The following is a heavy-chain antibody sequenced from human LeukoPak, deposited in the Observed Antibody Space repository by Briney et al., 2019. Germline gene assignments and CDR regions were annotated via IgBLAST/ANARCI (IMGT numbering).Heavy chain of an antibody. V-gene: IGHV3-48*01. J-gene: IGHJ3*02. CDR3: ARDSGEYDAFDI. D-gene: IGHD3-10*01. CDR1: GFTFSSYS. Sequence: PGGSLRLSRAASGFTFSSYSMNWVRQAPGKGLEWVSYISSSRSIIYYADSVKGRFTISRDNAKNSLYLQMNSLRAEDTAVYYCARDSGEYDAFDIWGQGTMVTVSS. CDR2: ISSSRSII.